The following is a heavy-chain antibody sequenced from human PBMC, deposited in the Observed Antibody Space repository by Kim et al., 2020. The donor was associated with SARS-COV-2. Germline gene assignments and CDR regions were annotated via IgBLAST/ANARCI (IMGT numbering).Heavy chain of an antibody. CDR1: GFTFSSYE. Sequence: GGCLRLSCAASGFTFSSYEMNWVRQAPGKGLEWVSYISSSGSTIYYADSGKGRFTISRDNAKNSLYLQMNSLRAEDTAVYYCARGNWMTAHIVGYYYYYIDVWGKGTTVTVSS. CDR3: ARGNWMTAHIVGYYYYYIDV. V-gene: IGHV3-48*03. CDR2: ISSSGSTI. D-gene: IGHD1-26*01. J-gene: IGHJ6*03.